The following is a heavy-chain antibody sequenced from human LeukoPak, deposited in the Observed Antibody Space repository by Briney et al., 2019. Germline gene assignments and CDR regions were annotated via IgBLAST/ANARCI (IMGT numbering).Heavy chain of an antibody. Sequence: SETLSLTCAVYGGSFSGYYWSWIRQPPGKGLEWIGEINHSGSTNYNPSLKSRVTISVDTSKNQFSLKLSSVTAADTAVYYRARGEYCSSTSCANFDYWGQGTLVTVSS. CDR3: ARGEYCSSTSCANFDY. CDR1: GGSFSGYY. CDR2: INHSGST. V-gene: IGHV4-34*01. D-gene: IGHD2-2*01. J-gene: IGHJ4*02.